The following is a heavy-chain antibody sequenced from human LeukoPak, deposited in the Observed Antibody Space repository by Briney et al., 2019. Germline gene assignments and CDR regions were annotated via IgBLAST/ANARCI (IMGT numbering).Heavy chain of an antibody. Sequence: SETLSLICTVSGGSISSHYWSWIRQPPGSRLEWIGYIYYSGSTNYNPSLKSRVTISVDTSKNQFSLKLTSVAAADTAIYYCARYIRSGDYYMDVWGEGTTVTVSS. CDR1: GGSISSHY. J-gene: IGHJ6*03. V-gene: IGHV4-59*11. CDR2: IYYSGST. CDR3: ARYIRSGDYYMDV. D-gene: IGHD3-3*01.